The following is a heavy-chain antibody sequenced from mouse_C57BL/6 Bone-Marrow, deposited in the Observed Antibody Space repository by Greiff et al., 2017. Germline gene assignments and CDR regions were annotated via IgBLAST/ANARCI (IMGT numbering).Heavy chain of an antibody. V-gene: IGHV1-85*01. D-gene: IGHD1-1*01. CDR2: IYPRDGST. CDR1: GYTFTSYD. CDR3: ARVECDGSSGDWNFDV. J-gene: IGHJ1*03. Sequence: QVQLQQSGPELVKPGASVKLSCKASGYTFTSYDINWVKQRPGQGLEWIGWIYPRDGSTKYNEKFKGKATLTVDTSSSTAYMELHSLTSEDSAVYVCARVECDGSSGDWNFDVWGTGTTVTVSS.